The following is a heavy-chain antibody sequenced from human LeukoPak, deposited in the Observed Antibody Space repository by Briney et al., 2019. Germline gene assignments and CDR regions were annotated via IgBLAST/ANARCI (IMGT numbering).Heavy chain of an antibody. D-gene: IGHD3-9*01. CDR3: ARDADYDILTGHYAAVGTGF. J-gene: IGHJ4*02. V-gene: IGHV3-21*01. CDR1: GFTFSSYS. CDR2: ISSSSSYI. Sequence: PGGSLRLSCAASGFTFSSYSMNWVRQAPGKGLEWVSSISSSSSYIYYADSVKGRFTISRDNAKNSLYLQMNSLRAEDTAVYYCARDADYDILTGHYAAVGTGFWGQGTLVTVSS.